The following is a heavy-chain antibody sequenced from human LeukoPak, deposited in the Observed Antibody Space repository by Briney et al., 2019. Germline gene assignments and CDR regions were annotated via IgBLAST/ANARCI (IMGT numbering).Heavy chain of an antibody. J-gene: IGHJ5*02. CDR1: GFTFSSYW. D-gene: IGHD6-13*01. CDR3: ARAYSSSWYNWFDP. CDR2: IKQDGSEK. Sequence: GGSLRLSCAASGFTFSSYWMHWVRQAPGKGLEWVANIKQDGSEKNYVDSVKGRFTISRDNAKNSLYLQMKSLRAEDTALYYCARAYSSSWYNWFDPWGQGTLVTVSS. V-gene: IGHV3-7*04.